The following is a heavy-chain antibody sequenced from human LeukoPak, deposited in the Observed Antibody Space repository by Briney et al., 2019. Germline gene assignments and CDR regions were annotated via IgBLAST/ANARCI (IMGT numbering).Heavy chain of an antibody. CDR1: GGSISRSY. Sequence: SETLSLTCTVSGGSISRSYWSWMRQPAGKGPEWIGRIYGSGTITYNPSLESRVTMSVDTSKNQFSLKLRSVTAADTAVYYCARDPDFWSGYYNFDYWGQGTLVTVSS. CDR3: ARDPDFWSGYYNFDY. J-gene: IGHJ4*02. CDR2: IYGSGTI. D-gene: IGHD3-3*01. V-gene: IGHV4-4*07.